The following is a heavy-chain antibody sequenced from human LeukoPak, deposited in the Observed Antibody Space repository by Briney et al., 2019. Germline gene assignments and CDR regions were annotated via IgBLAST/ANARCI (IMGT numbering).Heavy chain of an antibody. Sequence: GGSLTLSCAASGYTLSSYWMRWVRQAPGKALEWVANIKQDGSEKYYVDSVKGRFTISRDNAKNSLYLQMNSLRAEDTAVYYCARDYLYFDWLLSHFDYWGQGTLVTVSS. D-gene: IGHD3-9*01. CDR3: ARDYLYFDWLLSHFDY. J-gene: IGHJ4*02. CDR2: IKQDGSEK. CDR1: GYTLSSYW. V-gene: IGHV3-7*05.